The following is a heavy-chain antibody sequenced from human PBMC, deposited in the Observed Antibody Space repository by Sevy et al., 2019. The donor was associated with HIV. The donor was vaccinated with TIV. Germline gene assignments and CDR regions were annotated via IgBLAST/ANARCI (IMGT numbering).Heavy chain of an antibody. V-gene: IGHV3-48*03. Sequence: GRSLRLSCTASGFTFSSYDMNWVRQAPGKGLEWVSKISSSGSSIYYADSVKGRFTISRDNAKNSLNLQMNSLRAEDTAVYYCTRNGGAFDNGFDPWGQGTLVTV. J-gene: IGHJ5*02. CDR2: ISSSGSSI. CDR1: GFTFSSYD. D-gene: IGHD2-8*01. CDR3: TRNGGAFDNGFDP.